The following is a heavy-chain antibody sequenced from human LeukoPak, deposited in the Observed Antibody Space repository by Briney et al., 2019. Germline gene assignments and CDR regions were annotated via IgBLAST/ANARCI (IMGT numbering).Heavy chain of an antibody. Sequence: GGSLRLSCAASGFTFSSYWMSWVRQAPGKGLEWVANLKQDGTEKYYLDSVKGRFTISRDNAKNSLYLQMNSLRAEDAAVYYCARLGIGQQLVHHLDYWGQGTLVTVSS. V-gene: IGHV3-7*01. CDR3: ARLGIGQQLVHHLDY. D-gene: IGHD6-13*01. J-gene: IGHJ4*02. CDR1: GFTFSSYW. CDR2: LKQDGTEK.